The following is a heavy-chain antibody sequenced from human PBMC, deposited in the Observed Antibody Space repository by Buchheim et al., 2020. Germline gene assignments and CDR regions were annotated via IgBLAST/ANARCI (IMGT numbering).Heavy chain of an antibody. CDR1: GGTFSSYA. J-gene: IGHJ2*01. Sequence: QVQLVQSGAEVKKPGSSVKVSCKASGGTFSSYAISWVRQAPGQGLEWTGGIIPIFGPANYAQKFQGRVTITADKSTSTAYMELSSPRSEDTAVYYCARDEYYYDSSGYPLGYFDLWGRGTL. CDR2: IIPIFGPA. CDR3: ARDEYYYDSSGYPLGYFDL. D-gene: IGHD3-22*01. V-gene: IGHV1-69*06.